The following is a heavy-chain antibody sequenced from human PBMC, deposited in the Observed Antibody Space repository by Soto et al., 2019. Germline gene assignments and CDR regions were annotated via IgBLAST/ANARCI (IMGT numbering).Heavy chain of an antibody. V-gene: IGHV1-18*01. J-gene: IGHJ6*02. CDR2: ISAYNGNT. CDR1: GYTFTSYG. Sequence: QVQLVQSGAEVKKPGASVKFSCKASGYTFTSYGISWVRQAPGQGREWMGWISAYNGNTNYAQKLQGRVTMTTDTSTSTAYMELRSLRSDDTAVYYCAREGYSYVEGNYYYYGMDVWGQGTTVTVSS. D-gene: IGHD5-18*01. CDR3: AREGYSYVEGNYYYYGMDV.